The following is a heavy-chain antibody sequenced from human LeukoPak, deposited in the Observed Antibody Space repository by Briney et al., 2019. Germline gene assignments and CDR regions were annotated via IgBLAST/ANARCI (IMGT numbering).Heavy chain of an antibody. CDR2: IVVGSGNT. CDR3: AAITPSTLSGSYLSYGMDV. CDR1: GFTFTSSA. D-gene: IGHD3-10*01. V-gene: IGHV1-58*01. Sequence: SVKVSCKASGFTFTSSAVQWVRQARGQRLEWIGWIVVGSGNTNYAQKFQERVTITRDMSTSTAYMELSSLRSEDTAVYCCAAITPSTLSGSYLSYGMDVWGKGTTVTVSS. J-gene: IGHJ6*04.